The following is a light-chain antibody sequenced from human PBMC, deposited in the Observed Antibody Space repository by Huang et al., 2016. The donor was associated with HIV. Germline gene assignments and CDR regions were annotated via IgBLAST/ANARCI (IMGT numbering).Light chain of an antibody. J-gene: IGKJ4*01. V-gene: IGKV3-20*01. CDR2: GAA. CDR3: QQYGSSPLT. Sequence: EIALTQSPGTLSLSPGERATLSCRASQSVRSISLAWYQQKPGQSPRLLIFGAANRATDIPDRVSGSGSATDFTLTISRLEPEDFAVYYCQQYGSSPLTFGGGTKVEIK. CDR1: QSVRSIS.